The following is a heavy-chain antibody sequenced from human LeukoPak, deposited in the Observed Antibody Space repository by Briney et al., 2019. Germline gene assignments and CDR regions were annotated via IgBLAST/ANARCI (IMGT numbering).Heavy chain of an antibody. V-gene: IGHV1-18*01. D-gene: IGHD4/OR15-4a*01. CDR2: ISAYNGNT. CDR3: ATQYGGYFYY. J-gene: IGHJ4*02. Sequence: GASVKVSCKAPGYTFTSYGISWVRRAPGQGLEWMGWISAYNGNTNYAQKLQGRVTMTTDTSTSTAYMELRSLRSDDTAVYYCATQYGGYFYYWGQGTLVTVSS. CDR1: GYTFTSYG.